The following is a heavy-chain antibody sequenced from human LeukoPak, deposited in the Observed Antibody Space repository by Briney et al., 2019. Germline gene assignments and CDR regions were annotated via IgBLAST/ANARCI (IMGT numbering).Heavy chain of an antibody. CDR2: ISSSSSTI. V-gene: IGHV3-48*04. D-gene: IGHD1-26*01. J-gene: IGHJ4*02. Sequence: GGSLRLSCTTSGFTFSSYSMNWVRQAPGKGLEWVSYISSSSSTIYYADSVKGRFTISRDNAKNSLYLQMNSLRAEDTAVYYCARDKISGSWGSDYWGQGTLVTVSS. CDR1: GFTFSSYS. CDR3: ARDKISGSWGSDY.